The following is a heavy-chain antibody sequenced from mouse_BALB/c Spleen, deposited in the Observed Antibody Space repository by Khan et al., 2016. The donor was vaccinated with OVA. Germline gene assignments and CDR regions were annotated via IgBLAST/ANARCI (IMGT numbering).Heavy chain of an antibody. J-gene: IGHJ3*01. Sequence: VRLKESGAELVKPGASVKLSCTASGFNIKDTYMHWVKQRPEQGLEWIGRIDPASGNIKYDPKFQGKATITADTSSNTAYLQLSSLTSEDTAVYYCVSPNWFAYWGRGTLVTVSA. CDR2: IDPASGNI. CDR3: VSPNWFAY. V-gene: IGHV14-3*02. CDR1: GFNIKDTY.